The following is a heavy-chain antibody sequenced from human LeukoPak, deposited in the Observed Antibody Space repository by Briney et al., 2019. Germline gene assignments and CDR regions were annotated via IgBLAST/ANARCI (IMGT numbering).Heavy chain of an antibody. J-gene: IGHJ4*02. Sequence: PGGSLRLSCAASGFTFSSYGMSWVRQAPGKGLEWVSTISGSGGSTYYADSVKGRFTISRDNSKNTLYLQMNSLRTEDTAVYYCARPHCGGGSCYLDYWGQGTLVTVSS. CDR1: GFTFSSYG. D-gene: IGHD2-15*01. CDR2: ISGSGGST. V-gene: IGHV3-23*01. CDR3: ARPHCGGGSCYLDY.